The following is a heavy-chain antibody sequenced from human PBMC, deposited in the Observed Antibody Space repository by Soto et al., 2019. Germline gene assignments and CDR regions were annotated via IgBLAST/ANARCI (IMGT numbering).Heavy chain of an antibody. V-gene: IGHV1-18*04. CDR1: GYSFTSYG. D-gene: IGHD6-19*01. Sequence: QVQLVQSGAEVRKPGASVRVSCKASGYSFTSYGISWVRQAPGRGLEWMGWISAYTGDTKYTQNFQGRVTLTTDTSESTVYMDLGSLISDDTAVYYCARTYSSGWSLSPSDYWGQGTLVTVSS. CDR3: ARTYSSGWSLSPSDY. J-gene: IGHJ4*02. CDR2: ISAYTGDT.